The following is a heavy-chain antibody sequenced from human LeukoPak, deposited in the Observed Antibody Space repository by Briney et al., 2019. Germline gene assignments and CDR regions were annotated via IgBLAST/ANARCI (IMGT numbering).Heavy chain of an antibody. Sequence: SETLSLTCTVSGGSISSYYWSWIRQPPRKGLEWIGYIYYSGSTSYNPSLKSRVTISVDTSKNQFSLKLSSVTAADTAVYYCARNYYDSSGYYYTDYWGQGTLVTVSS. J-gene: IGHJ4*02. V-gene: IGHV4-59*01. CDR2: IYYSGST. CDR1: GGSISSYY. D-gene: IGHD3-22*01. CDR3: ARNYYDSSGYYYTDY.